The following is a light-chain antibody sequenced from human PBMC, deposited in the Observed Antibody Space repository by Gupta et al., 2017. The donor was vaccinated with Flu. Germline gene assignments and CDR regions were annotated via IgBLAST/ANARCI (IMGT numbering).Light chain of an antibody. V-gene: IGKV3-11*01. CDR3: QHGYNRPIT. J-gene: IGKJ5*01. CDR2: EAS. CDR1: QTVETC. Sequence: PATLSLSPGERATLSCRASQTVETCLGWYQQKLGQVPRLLIYEASKRCTGIPARFTASRSETNFTLTMRILEPEHFPVYYCQHGYNRPITFGHSTRPNIK.